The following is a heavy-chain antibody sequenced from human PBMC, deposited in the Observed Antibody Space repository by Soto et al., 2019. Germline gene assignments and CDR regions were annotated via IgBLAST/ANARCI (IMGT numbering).Heavy chain of an antibody. CDR2: ISYDGNNK. V-gene: IGHV3-30*18. CDR1: GFTFSYYG. CDR3: AKERQISMYYFDY. Sequence: QVQLVESGGGVVQPGRSLRLSCAASGFTFSYYGMHWVRQAPGKGLEWVAVISYDGNNKKYADSVKGRFTISRDNSKNTLYLQMNSLRAEDTAVYYCAKERQISMYYFDYWGQGILVTVSS. J-gene: IGHJ4*02.